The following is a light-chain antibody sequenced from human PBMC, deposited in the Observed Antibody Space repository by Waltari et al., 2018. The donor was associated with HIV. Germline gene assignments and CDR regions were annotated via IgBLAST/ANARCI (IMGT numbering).Light chain of an antibody. V-gene: IGLV3-21*04. CDR1: NIGSKG. Sequence: SYVLTQPPSVSVGPGKTASITCEAANIGSKGVHWYQQKPGQAPILVIYYDSDRPSGIPERFSGSNSGNTATLTISRVEAGDEADYYCQVWHISTDHWVFGAGTKLIVV. CDR2: YDS. J-gene: IGLJ3*02. CDR3: QVWHISTDHWV.